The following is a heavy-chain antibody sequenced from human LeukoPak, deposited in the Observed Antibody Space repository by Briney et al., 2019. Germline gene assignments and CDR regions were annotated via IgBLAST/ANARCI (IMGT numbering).Heavy chain of an antibody. V-gene: IGHV3-33*01. D-gene: IGHD4-17*01. J-gene: IGHJ4*02. CDR1: GFTFSSYG. Sequence: GGSLRLSCAASGFTFSSYGMHWVRQAPGKGLEWVAVIWYDGSNKYYADSVKGRFTIPRDNSKNTLYLQMNSLRAEDTAVYYCARDPPRDYASYYFDYWGQGTLVTVSP. CDR2: IWYDGSNK. CDR3: ARDPPRDYASYYFDY.